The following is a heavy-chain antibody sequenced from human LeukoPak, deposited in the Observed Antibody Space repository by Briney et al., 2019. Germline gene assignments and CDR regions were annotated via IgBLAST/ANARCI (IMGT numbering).Heavy chain of an antibody. CDR1: GFTFSSYE. Sequence: PGGSLRLSCAASGFTFSSYEMNWVRQAPGKGLEWVSYISSSGSTIYHADSVKGRFTISRDNSENTVFLQMNSLRDEDTALYYCAKYTSMVAFDIWGQGTMVTVSP. CDR3: AKYTSMVAFDI. CDR2: ISSSGSTI. J-gene: IGHJ3*02. D-gene: IGHD5-18*01. V-gene: IGHV3-48*03.